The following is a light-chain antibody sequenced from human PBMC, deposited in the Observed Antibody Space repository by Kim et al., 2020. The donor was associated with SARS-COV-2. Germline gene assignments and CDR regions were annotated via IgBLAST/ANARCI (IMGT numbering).Light chain of an antibody. CDR3: QSYDSSLSVVV. J-gene: IGLJ2*01. CDR1: GAGYA. CDR2: GNS. Sequence: GAGYAVHWYQQLPGTAPKLLLYGNSNRPSGVPDRFSGSKSGTSGVPDRFSGSKSGTSASLAITGLQAEDEADYYCQSYDSSLSVVVFGGGTQLTVL. V-gene: IGLV1-40*01.